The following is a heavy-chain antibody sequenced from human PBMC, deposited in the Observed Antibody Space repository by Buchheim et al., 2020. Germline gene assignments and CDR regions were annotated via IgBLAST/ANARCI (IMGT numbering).Heavy chain of an antibody. Sequence: VQLVESGGGLVQPGGSLRLSCAASGFTVSSNYMSWVRQAPGKGLEWVAVIWYDGSNKYYADSVKGRFTISRDNSKNTLYLQMNSLRAEDTAVYYCARDKMDYYGSGLAHWGQGTL. CDR2: IWYDGSNK. J-gene: IGHJ4*02. V-gene: IGHV3-33*08. CDR3: ARDKMDYYGSGLAH. CDR1: GFTVSSNY. D-gene: IGHD3-10*01.